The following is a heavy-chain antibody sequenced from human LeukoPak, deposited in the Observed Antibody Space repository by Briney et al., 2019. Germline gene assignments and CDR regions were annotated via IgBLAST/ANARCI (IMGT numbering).Heavy chain of an antibody. D-gene: IGHD3-10*01. CDR1: GFTFDDYA. J-gene: IGHJ4*02. CDR3: ASRLIRGVRVADY. Sequence: PGGSLRLSCAASGFTFDDYAMHWVRQAPGKGLEWVSGISWNSGSIGYADSVKGRFIISRDNAKNSLHLQMNSLRAEDTAVYYCASRLIRGVRVADYWGQGTLVTVSS. V-gene: IGHV3-9*01. CDR2: ISWNSGSI.